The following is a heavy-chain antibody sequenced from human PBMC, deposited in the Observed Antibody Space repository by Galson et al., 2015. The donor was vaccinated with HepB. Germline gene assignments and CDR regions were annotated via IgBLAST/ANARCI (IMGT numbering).Heavy chain of an antibody. CDR1: GFTVSSNY. CDR2: IYSGGST. V-gene: IGHV3-66*04. Sequence: SLRLSCAASGFTVSSNYMSWVRQAPGKGLEWVSVIYSGGSTYYADSVKGRFTNSRDNSKNTLYLQMNSLRAEDTAVYYCARRLVGATDYGMDVWGQGTTVTVSS. CDR3: ARRLVGATDYGMDV. D-gene: IGHD1-26*01. J-gene: IGHJ6*02.